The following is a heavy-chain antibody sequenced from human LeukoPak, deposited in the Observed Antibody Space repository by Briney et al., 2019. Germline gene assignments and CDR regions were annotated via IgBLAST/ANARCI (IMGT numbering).Heavy chain of an antibody. V-gene: IGHV3-33*01. Sequence: PGRSLRLSCAASGFTFSRYGMHWVRQAPGKGLEWVAVIWSDGSNKYYADSLKGRFTVSRDSSKSTLYLQTDSLRAEDTAMYYCARDLYERSFDYWGQGTLVTVSS. CDR3: ARDLYERSFDY. J-gene: IGHJ4*02. D-gene: IGHD3-16*01. CDR2: IWSDGSNK. CDR1: GFTFSRYG.